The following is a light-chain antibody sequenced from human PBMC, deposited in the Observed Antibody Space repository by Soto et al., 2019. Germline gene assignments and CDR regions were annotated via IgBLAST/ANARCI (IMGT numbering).Light chain of an antibody. Sequence: EIVMTQSPATLSVSPGERATLSCRASQSVSSNLAWYQQKPGQAPRLLIYGASTRATGIPARFSGTGSGTEFTLTISSLQSEDFAVYYCQQRSNWRALTFGGGTKVDIK. CDR1: QSVSSN. CDR2: GAS. V-gene: IGKV3-15*01. CDR3: QQRSNWRALT. J-gene: IGKJ4*01.